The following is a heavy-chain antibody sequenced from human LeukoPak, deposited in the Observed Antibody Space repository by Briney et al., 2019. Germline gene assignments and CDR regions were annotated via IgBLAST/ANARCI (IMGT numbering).Heavy chain of an antibody. CDR2: ICHDGNT. Sequence: NPSETLSLTCTVSGYSISSIYCWGWIRQPPGKGLEWIGRICHDGNTYYNPSLKSRVTMSVDTSNNQFSLKLNSVTAADTAMFYCVRVCCYFDSGSNPNWFDPWGPGTLVTVSS. J-gene: IGHJ5*02. D-gene: IGHD3-10*01. CDR3: VRVCCYFDSGSNPNWFDP. V-gene: IGHV4-38-2*02. CDR1: GYSISSIYC.